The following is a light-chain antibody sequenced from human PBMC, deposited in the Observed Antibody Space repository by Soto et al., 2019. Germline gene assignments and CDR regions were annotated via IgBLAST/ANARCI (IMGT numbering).Light chain of an antibody. CDR3: QQYYSTLYT. CDR1: QSVLYSSNNKNY. V-gene: IGKV4-1*01. CDR2: WAS. Sequence: DIVMTQSPDSLAVSLGERATINCKSSQSVLYSSNNKNYLAWYQQKPGQPPKRLIYWASNRESGVPDRFSGSGSGTDFTITISSLQAEDVAVYYCQQYYSTLYTFGQGTKLEIK. J-gene: IGKJ2*01.